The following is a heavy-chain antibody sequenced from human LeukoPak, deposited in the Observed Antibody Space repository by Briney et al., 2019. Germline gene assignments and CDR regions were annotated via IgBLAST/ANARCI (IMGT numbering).Heavy chain of an antibody. J-gene: IGHJ6*03. V-gene: IGHV3-23*01. CDR2: LSDSGGGT. CDR1: GFTFNNYA. Sequence: PGGSLRLSCAASGFTFNNYAMTWVRQAPGKGLEWVSSLSDSGGGTYYADSVKGRFTISRDNSKNTLYLQMNSLRAEDTAVYYCARGAREIFGVVTLIPYYMDVWGKGTTVTVSS. D-gene: IGHD3-3*01. CDR3: ARGAREIFGVVTLIPYYMDV.